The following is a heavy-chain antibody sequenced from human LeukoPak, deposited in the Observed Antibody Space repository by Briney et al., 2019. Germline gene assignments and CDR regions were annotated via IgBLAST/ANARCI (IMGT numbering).Heavy chain of an antibody. CDR1: GGSISSYY. CDR3: ARDNSGIQLWPYYYYGMDV. CDR2: IYYSGST. V-gene: IGHV4-59*01. D-gene: IGHD5-18*01. J-gene: IGHJ6*02. Sequence: TSETLSLTCTVSGGSISSYYWSWLRQPPGKGLEWIGYIYYSGSTNYNPSLKSRVTISVDTSKNQFSLKPSSVTAADTAVYYCARDNSGIQLWPYYYYGMDVWGQGTTVTVSS.